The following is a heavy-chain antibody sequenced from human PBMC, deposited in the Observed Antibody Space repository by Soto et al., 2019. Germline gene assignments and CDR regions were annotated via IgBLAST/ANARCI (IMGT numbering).Heavy chain of an antibody. J-gene: IGHJ4*02. CDR1: CGSMSSYY. D-gene: IGHD4-17*01. Sequence: SETLSLTCTVSCGSMSSYYWSWIRQPPGKGLEWIGYIYYSGSTTYTPSLKIRVTISVDTSKTQFSLKLSSVTAADTAVYYCARTTNGDYAYWGQGTLLSVSS. CDR2: IYYSGST. V-gene: IGHV4-59*01. CDR3: ARTTNGDYAY.